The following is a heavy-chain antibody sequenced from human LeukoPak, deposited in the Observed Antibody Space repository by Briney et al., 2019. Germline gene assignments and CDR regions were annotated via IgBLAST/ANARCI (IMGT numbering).Heavy chain of an antibody. V-gene: IGHV3-23*01. CDR1: GFTFSSYT. CDR2: ISSSGSNT. J-gene: IGHJ4*02. CDR3: AKSGYNRFDY. Sequence: GGSLRLSCAASGFTFSSYTMYWVRQAPGKGLEWVSGISSSGSNTYYADSVKGRFTISRDNSKNTEYLQMNSLRAEDTAVYYCAKSGYNRFDYWGQGTLVTVSS. D-gene: IGHD5-24*01.